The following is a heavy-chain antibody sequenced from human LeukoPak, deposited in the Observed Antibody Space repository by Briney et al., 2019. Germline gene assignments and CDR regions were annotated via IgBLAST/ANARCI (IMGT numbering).Heavy chain of an antibody. D-gene: IGHD6-6*01. CDR1: GGSISSGDYY. CDR2: IYYSGST. Sequence: SQTLSLTCTVSGGSISSGDYYWSWIRQPPGQGLEWIGSIYYSGSTYYNPSLKSRVTISVDTSKNQFSLKLSSVTAADTAVYYCARKYSGWDYFDYWGQGTLVTVSS. CDR3: ARKYSGWDYFDY. J-gene: IGHJ4*02. V-gene: IGHV4-30-2*03.